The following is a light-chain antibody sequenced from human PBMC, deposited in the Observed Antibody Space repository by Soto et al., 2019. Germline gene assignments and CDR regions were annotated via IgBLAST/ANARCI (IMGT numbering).Light chain of an antibody. CDR2: DAS. CDR3: QQRSNWAPT. CDR1: QGVSSY. J-gene: IGKJ5*01. Sequence: EIVLTQPPATLSLSPGERATLSCRASQGVSSYLAWYQQKPGQAPRLLIYDASNRATGIPARFSGSGPGTDFTLTISSLEPEDFAVYYCQQRSNWAPTFGQGTRLEIK. V-gene: IGKV3D-11*01.